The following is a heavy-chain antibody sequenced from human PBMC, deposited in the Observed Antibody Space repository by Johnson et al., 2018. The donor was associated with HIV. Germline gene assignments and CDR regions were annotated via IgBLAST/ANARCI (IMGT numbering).Heavy chain of an antibody. CDR1: GFTFSSYG. Sequence: QVQLVESGGGVVQPGRSLRLSCAASGFTFSSYGMHWVRQGPGKGLEWVAVISYDGSNKYYADSVKGRFTISRDNSKNTLYLQMNSLRAEYTAVYYCARTVTTLSGAFDICCQGTMVTVAS. CDR3: ARTVTTLSGAFDI. CDR2: ISYDGSNK. J-gene: IGHJ3*02. D-gene: IGHD4-17*01. V-gene: IGHV3-30*19.